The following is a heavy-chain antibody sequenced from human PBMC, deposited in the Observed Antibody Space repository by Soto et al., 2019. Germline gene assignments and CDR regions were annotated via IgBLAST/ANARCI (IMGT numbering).Heavy chain of an antibody. Sequence: PSETLSLTCAVCGGPFSDFYWTWIRQPPGKGLEWIGEINHSGSTNYNPSLKSRGAISGDTSKNQFSLKLSSVTAADTAVYYCARSRFCISTSCPIYYYYGMDVWGQGTTVT. CDR3: ARSRFCISTSCPIYYYYGMDV. CDR1: GGPFSDFY. CDR2: INHSGST. J-gene: IGHJ6*02. D-gene: IGHD2-2*01. V-gene: IGHV4-34*01.